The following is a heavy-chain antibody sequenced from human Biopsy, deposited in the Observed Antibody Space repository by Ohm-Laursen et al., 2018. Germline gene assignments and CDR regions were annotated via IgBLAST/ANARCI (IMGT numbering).Heavy chain of an antibody. D-gene: IGHD1-26*01. J-gene: IGHJ4*02. CDR3: AAEVGVTVDVGF. CDR1: GFTFSNSA. V-gene: IGHV1-58*01. CDR2: IVVGSGYA. Sequence: GSSVKVSCKASGFTFSNSAAQWVRQARGQRLGWIGWIVVGSGYAVYAQNFQERVTITRDFSTSTANMELSSLRSDDTAVYYCAAEVGVTVDVGFWGQGTLVTVSS.